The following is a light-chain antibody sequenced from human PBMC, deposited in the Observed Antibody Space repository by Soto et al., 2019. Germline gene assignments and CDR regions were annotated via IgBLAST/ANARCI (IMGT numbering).Light chain of an antibody. J-gene: IGKJ3*01. CDR3: QQFGSSPGFT. V-gene: IGKV3-20*01. Sequence: EIVLTQSPGTLSLSPGERATLSCRASQSINNRYLAWYQQKPGQAPRLLIYAASSRATGIPDRFSGSGSGTDFTLIISRMEPEDFAVYYYQQFGSSPGFTFGPGTKVDIK. CDR2: AAS. CDR1: QSINNRY.